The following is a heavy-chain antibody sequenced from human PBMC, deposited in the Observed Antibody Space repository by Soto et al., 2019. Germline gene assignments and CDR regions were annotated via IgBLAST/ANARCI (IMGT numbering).Heavy chain of an antibody. J-gene: IGHJ6*02. CDR2: ISYDGSNK. Sequence: PGGSLRLSCAASGFTFSSYAMHWVHQAPGKGLEWVAVISYDGSNKYYADSVKGRFTISRDNSKNTLYLQMNSLRAEDTAVYYCARGMSQYCSSTSCYRDYYYYYGMDVWGQGTTVTVSS. CDR1: GFTFSSYA. V-gene: IGHV3-30-3*01. D-gene: IGHD2-2*01. CDR3: ARGMSQYCSSTSCYRDYYYYYGMDV.